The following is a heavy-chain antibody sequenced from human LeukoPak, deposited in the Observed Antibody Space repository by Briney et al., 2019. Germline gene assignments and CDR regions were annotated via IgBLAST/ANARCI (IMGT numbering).Heavy chain of an antibody. CDR3: AREPGGATFDY. V-gene: IGHV3-48*03. D-gene: IGHD3-10*01. CDR2: ISSSGSTI. CDR1: GFTFTNYE. Sequence: GGSLRLXCAASGFTFTNYEMNWVRQAPGKGLEWVSYISSSGSTIYYADSVKGRFTISRDNAKNSLYLQMNSLRAEDTALYYCAREPGGATFDYWGQGTLVTVSS. J-gene: IGHJ4*02.